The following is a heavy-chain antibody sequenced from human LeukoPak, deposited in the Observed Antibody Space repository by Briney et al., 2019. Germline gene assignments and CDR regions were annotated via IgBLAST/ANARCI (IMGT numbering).Heavy chain of an antibody. CDR3: ARGRYSSSWYLRLDAPDY. J-gene: IGHJ4*02. D-gene: IGHD6-13*01. CDR1: GYTFTSYD. CDR2: MNPNSGNT. V-gene: IGHV1-8*03. Sequence: GASVKVSCKASGYTFTSYDINWVRQATGQGLEWMGWMNPNSGNTGYAQKFQGRVTITRNTSISTAYMELSSLRSEDTAVYYCARGRYSSSWYLRLDAPDYWGQGTLVTVSS.